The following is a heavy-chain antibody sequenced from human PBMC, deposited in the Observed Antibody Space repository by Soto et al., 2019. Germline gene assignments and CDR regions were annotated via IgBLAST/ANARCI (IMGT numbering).Heavy chain of an antibody. CDR1: GFSLSISGVG. CDR3: SHRRGSGLFGMDV. Sequence: GPTLVNPTQTLTLTCTFSGFSLSISGVGVGWLRQPPGKALEWLALIFSNDDKRYSTSLKSRLTITKHTSKNQVFLIMTNIYPVDTGTYYCSHRRGSGLFGMDVWGQGTTVTVSS. CDR2: IFSNDDK. J-gene: IGHJ6*02. V-gene: IGHV2-5*01. D-gene: IGHD3-10*01.